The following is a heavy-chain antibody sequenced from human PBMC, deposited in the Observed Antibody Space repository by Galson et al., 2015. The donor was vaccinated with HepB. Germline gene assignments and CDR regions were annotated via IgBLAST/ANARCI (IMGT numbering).Heavy chain of an antibody. V-gene: IGHV3-23*01. CDR2: ISGSGGST. D-gene: IGHD6-13*01. CDR3: AKCSGSNWFVPHHFDS. CDR1: GFTFANYV. Sequence: SLRLSCAASGFTFANYVMNWVRQAPGKGLEWVSSISGSGGSTYYRGSFKGRFTISRDNSKNTVYLQMKSLRADDTAVYYCAKCSGSNWFVPHHFDSWGQGTRVTVSS. J-gene: IGHJ4*02.